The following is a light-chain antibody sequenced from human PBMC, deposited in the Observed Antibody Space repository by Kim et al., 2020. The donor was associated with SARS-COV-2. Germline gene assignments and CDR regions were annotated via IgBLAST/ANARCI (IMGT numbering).Light chain of an antibody. CDR1: SSNIGTNI. CDR3: AAWDGSLTGLL. Sequence: GQRVTISCSGGSSNIGTNIVNWYQQLPGKAPTLLIYSNNLRPSGVSDRFSGSKSGTSASLAIYGLQSEDEADYYCAAWDGSLTGLLFGGGTKVTVL. V-gene: IGLV1-44*01. CDR2: SNN. J-gene: IGLJ3*02.